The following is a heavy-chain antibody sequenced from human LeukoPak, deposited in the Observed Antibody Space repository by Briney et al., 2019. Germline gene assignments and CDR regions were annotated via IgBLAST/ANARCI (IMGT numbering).Heavy chain of an antibody. Sequence: AASVTVSCKASGYTFTSYDINWVRQAPGQGLEWMGWMNPNSGNTGYAQKFQGRVTITRNTSISTAYMELSSLRSEDTAVYYCAREAIMITFGGVIVAKGGFDYWGQGTLVTVSS. V-gene: IGHV1-8*03. CDR2: MNPNSGNT. CDR3: AREAIMITFGGVIVAKGGFDY. J-gene: IGHJ4*02. CDR1: GYTFTSYD. D-gene: IGHD3-16*02.